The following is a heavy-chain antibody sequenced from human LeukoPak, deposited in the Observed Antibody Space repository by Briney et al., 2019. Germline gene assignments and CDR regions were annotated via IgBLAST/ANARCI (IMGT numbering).Heavy chain of an antibody. V-gene: IGHV3-33*01. CDR3: ARDGPLRTGRWFDP. CDR2: IWYDGSNK. CDR1: GFTFSSYG. D-gene: IGHD1-14*01. Sequence: GGSLRLSCAASGFTFSSYGMHWVRQAPGKGLEWVAVIWYDGSNKYYADSVKGRFTISRDNSKNTLYLQMNSLRAEDTAVYYCARDGPLRTGRWFDPWGEGTLVTVSS. J-gene: IGHJ5*02.